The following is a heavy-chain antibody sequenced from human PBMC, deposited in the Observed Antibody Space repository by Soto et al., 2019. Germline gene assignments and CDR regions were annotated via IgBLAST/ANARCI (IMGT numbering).Heavy chain of an antibody. J-gene: IGHJ6*02. V-gene: IGHV1-2*04. D-gene: IGHD6-13*01. CDR2: INPNSGGT. Sequence: ASVKVSCKASGYTFTGYYMHWVRQAPGQGLEWMGWINPNSGGTNYAQKFQGWDTMTRDTSISTAYMELSRLSSDDTAVYYCARVRWDISAGTAPASEYGIDVWGQGTTGTVSS. CDR1: GYTFTGYY. CDR3: ARVRWDISAGTAPASEYGIDV.